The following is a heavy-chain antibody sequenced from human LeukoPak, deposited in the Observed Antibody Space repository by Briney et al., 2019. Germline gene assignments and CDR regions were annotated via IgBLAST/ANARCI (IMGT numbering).Heavy chain of an antibody. CDR2: IYYSGST. J-gene: IGHJ4*02. CDR1: GGSFSGYY. D-gene: IGHD3-10*01. CDR3: ARAVHFDY. V-gene: IGHV4-59*01. Sequence: PSETLSLTCAVYGGSFSGYYWSWIRQPPGKGLEWIGYIYYSGSTNYNPSLKSRVTISVDTSKNQFSLKLSSVTAADTAVYYCARAVHFDYWGQGTLVTVSS.